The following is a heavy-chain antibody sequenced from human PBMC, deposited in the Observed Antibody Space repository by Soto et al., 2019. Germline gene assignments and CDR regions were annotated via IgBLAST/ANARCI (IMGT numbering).Heavy chain of an antibody. V-gene: IGHV1-46*03. CDR2: INPSGGST. CDR3: ACDCSGGSCYNVGFGP. D-gene: IGHD2-15*01. J-gene: IGHJ5*02. CDR1: GYTFTSYY. Sequence: ASVKVSCKASGYTFTSYYMHWVRQAPGQGLEWMGIINPSGGSTSYAQKFQGRVTMTRDTSTSTVYMELSSLRSEDTAVYYCACDCSGGSCYNVGFGPWGQGTLVTVSS.